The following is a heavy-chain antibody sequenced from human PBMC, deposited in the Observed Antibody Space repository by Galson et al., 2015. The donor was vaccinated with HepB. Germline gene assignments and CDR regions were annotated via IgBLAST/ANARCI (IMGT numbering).Heavy chain of an antibody. Sequence: SLRLSCAASGSTFTRDWMSWVRQAPGKGLEWVANINEGGTEKNYVDSVTGRFTISRDNAKNSLFLQMNSLRVEDTAVYYCAREPTADTTWGQGTLVTVSS. V-gene: IGHV3-7*03. CDR1: GSTFTRDW. CDR2: INEGGTEK. J-gene: IGHJ4*02. CDR3: AREPTADTT. D-gene: IGHD5-18*01.